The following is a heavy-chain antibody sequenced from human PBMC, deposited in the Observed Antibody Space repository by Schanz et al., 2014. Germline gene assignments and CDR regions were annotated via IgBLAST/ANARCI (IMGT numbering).Heavy chain of an antibody. V-gene: IGHV3-23*04. J-gene: IGHJ4*03. CDR2: ISGSGGST. D-gene: IGHD2-8*02. CDR1: GFTFSAYA. Sequence: EVQLVESGGGLVKPGGSLRLSCSASGFTFSAYAMTWVRQIPGKGLEWVSAISGSGGSTYYADSVKGRFTISRDNSKNTLYLQMSSLRAEDTAVYYCAKSLESCPGGRCSRGYFDYWGQGTMVTVSS. CDR3: AKSLESCPGGRCSRGYFDY.